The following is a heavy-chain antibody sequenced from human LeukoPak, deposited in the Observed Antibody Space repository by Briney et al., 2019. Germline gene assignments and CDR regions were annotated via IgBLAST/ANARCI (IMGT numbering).Heavy chain of an antibody. J-gene: IGHJ3*02. CDR1: GGSISSYY. CDR2: IYDSGST. D-gene: IGHD3-22*01. CDR3: ASLTTADAFDI. V-gene: IGHV4-59*01. Sequence: SEALSLTCTVSGGSISSYYWSWIRQPPGKGLEWIGYIYDSGSTNYNPSLKSRVTISVDTSKNQFSLKVSSVTAADTAVYYCASLTTADAFDIWGQGRMVTVSS.